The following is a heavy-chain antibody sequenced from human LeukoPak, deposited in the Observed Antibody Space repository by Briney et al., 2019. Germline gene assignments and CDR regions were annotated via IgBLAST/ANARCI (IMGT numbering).Heavy chain of an antibody. J-gene: IGHJ4*02. D-gene: IGHD6-19*01. CDR2: IIPIFGTA. Sequence: ASVKVSCKASGGTFSSYANSWVRQAPGQGLEWMGRIIPIFGTANYAQKFQGRVTITTDESTSTAYMELSSLRSEDTAVYYCARNGYSSGWYSCFDYWGQGTLVTVSS. CDR3: ARNGYSSGWYSCFDY. V-gene: IGHV1-69*05. CDR1: GGTFSSYA.